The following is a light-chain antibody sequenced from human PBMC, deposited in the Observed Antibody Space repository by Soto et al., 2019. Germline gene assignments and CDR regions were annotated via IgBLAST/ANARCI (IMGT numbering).Light chain of an antibody. CDR2: GVS. CDR3: QEYSKWPSRT. CDR1: QSVSGSY. Sequence: VLTQSPASLSVSPGERATLSCRASQSVSGSYLAWYQQKPGQAPRLLIYGVSSRATGIPARFSGSGSGTEFTLTISSLQSEDFAVYYCQEYSKWPSRTFGPGTKVDIK. V-gene: IGKV3D-15*01. J-gene: IGKJ1*01.